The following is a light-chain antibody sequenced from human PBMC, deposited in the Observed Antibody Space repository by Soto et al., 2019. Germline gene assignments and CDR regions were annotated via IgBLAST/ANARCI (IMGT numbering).Light chain of an antibody. CDR2: GAS. CDR3: QQYGSSRFT. V-gene: IGKV3-20*01. J-gene: IGKJ3*01. Sequence: ETVLTQSPGTLSLSPGERATLSCRASQSISSSYLAWYQKKPGQAPRLLVYGASSRATGIPDRFSGSGSGTDFTLTISRLEPEDFAVYYCQQYGSSRFTFGPGTKVDIK. CDR1: QSISSSY.